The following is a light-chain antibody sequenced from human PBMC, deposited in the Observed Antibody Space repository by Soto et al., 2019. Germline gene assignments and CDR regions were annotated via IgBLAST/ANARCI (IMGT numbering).Light chain of an antibody. CDR3: SSYTSSSTL. J-gene: IGLJ2*01. Sequence: QSVLTQPASVSGSPGQSITISCTGTSSDVGGYNYVSWYQQHPGKAPKLMIYDVSNRPSGVSNRFSGSKSGNTASLTISGLQAEDEADYYCSSYTSSSTLFGGGTQLT. CDR1: SSDVGGYNY. CDR2: DVS. V-gene: IGLV2-14*01.